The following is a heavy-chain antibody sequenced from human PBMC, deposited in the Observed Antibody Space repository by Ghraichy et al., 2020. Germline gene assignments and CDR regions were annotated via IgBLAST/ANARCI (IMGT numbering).Heavy chain of an antibody. V-gene: IGHV4-34*01. J-gene: IGHJ4*02. CDR1: GGSFSGYY. CDR3: ARRGFYFDY. CDR2: NTHSGST. Sequence: SETLSLTCAVYGGSFSGYYLSWIRQSPGKGLEWIGENTHSGSTKYNPSLKSRVTISVDTSKNQFTLHVSSVTAADTAVYYCARRGFYFDYWGQGTQVTVSS.